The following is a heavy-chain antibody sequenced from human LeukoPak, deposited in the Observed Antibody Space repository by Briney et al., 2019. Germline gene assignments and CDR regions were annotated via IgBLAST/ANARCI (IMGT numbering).Heavy chain of an antibody. CDR3: AKEEPYYDSSGHALDY. V-gene: IGHV3-30*18. CDR2: ISYDGSNK. J-gene: IGHJ4*02. D-gene: IGHD3-22*01. CDR1: GFTFSSYG. Sequence: GGSLRLSCAASGFTFSSYGMHWVRQAPDKGLEWVALISYDGSNKYYADSVKGRFTNSRDNSKSTLYLQMGSLRAEDTAVYYCAKEEPYYDSSGHALDYWGQGTLVTVSS.